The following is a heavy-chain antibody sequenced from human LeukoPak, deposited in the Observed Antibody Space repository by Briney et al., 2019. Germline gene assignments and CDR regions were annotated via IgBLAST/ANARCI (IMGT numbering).Heavy chain of an antibody. J-gene: IGHJ4*02. CDR2: IYTSGST. V-gene: IGHV4-4*07. CDR1: GGSISTYY. D-gene: IGHD5-18*01. CDR3: AREASGYSYGYGEH. Sequence: SETLSLTCTVSGGSISTYYYNWIRQPAGKGLEWLERIYTSGSTNYNPSLKSRVTMSVDTSKNHLSLKLSSVTAADTAVYYCAREASGYSYGYGEHWGQGTLVTVSS.